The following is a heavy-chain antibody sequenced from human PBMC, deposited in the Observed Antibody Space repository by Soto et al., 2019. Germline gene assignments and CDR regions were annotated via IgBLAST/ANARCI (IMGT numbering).Heavy chain of an antibody. V-gene: IGHV3-23*01. CDR3: AKGLAAAGYYYYGMDV. D-gene: IGHD6-13*01. Sequence: GGSLRLSCAASGFTFSSYAMSWVRQAPGKGLEWVSATSGSGGSTYYADSVKGRFTISRDNSKNTLYLQMNSLRAEDTAVYYCAKGLAAAGYYYYGMDVWGQGTTVTVSS. J-gene: IGHJ6*02. CDR2: TSGSGGST. CDR1: GFTFSSYA.